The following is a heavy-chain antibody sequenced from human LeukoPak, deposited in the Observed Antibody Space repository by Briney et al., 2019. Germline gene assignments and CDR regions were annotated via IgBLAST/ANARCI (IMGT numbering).Heavy chain of an antibody. D-gene: IGHD3-10*01. V-gene: IGHV1-8*01. Sequence: GASVKVSCKASGYTLTSYDINWVRQATGQGLEWMGWMNPNSGNTGYAQKFQGRVTMTRNTSISTAYMELSSLRSEDTAVYYCARGAWFGELIAFDIWGQGTMVTVSS. CDR1: GYTLTSYD. CDR2: MNPNSGNT. CDR3: ARGAWFGELIAFDI. J-gene: IGHJ3*02.